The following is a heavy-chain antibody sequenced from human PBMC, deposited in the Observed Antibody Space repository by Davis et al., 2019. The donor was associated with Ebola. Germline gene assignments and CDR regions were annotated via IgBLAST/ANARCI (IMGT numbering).Heavy chain of an antibody. CDR3: ARLRGWTRNKYYYYGLDV. CDR2: INAGNGNT. V-gene: IGHV1-3*01. Sequence: ASVKVSCKASGYTFTSYAMHWVRQAPGQRLEWMGWINAGNGNTKYSQKFQGRVTITRDKSTSTAYMELSSLRSEDTAVYYCARLRGWTRNKYYYYGLDVWGQGTTVTVSS. J-gene: IGHJ6*02. D-gene: IGHD3-10*01. CDR1: GYTFTSYA.